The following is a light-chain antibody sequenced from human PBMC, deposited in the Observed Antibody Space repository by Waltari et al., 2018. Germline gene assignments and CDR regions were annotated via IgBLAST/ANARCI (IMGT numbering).Light chain of an antibody. CDR1: QSVLYSSNNKNY. V-gene: IGKV4-1*01. J-gene: IGKJ5*01. Sequence: DFVMTQSPDSLAVSLGERATINCKSSQSVLYSSNNKNYLAWYQQKPGQPPKLLIHWAATRESGVPVRFSGSGSGTDFTLTISSLQAEDVAVYYCQQYYSTPLTFGQGTRLEIK. CDR2: WAA. CDR3: QQYYSTPLT.